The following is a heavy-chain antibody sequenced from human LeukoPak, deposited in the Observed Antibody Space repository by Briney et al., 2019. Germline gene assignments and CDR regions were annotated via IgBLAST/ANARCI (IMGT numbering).Heavy chain of an antibody. J-gene: IGHJ5*02. CDR1: GASLSGFF. Sequence: PETLSLTCAVDGASLSGFFWNWIRQSPGKGLEWIGEMNQGGGARFNPSLESRVIIAVDTSKNQFTLKVNSVTDADTAVYYCARGSIVGWFDPWGQGTLVTVSS. CDR3: ARGSIVGWFDP. D-gene: IGHD1-26*01. CDR2: MNQGGGA. V-gene: IGHV4-34*01.